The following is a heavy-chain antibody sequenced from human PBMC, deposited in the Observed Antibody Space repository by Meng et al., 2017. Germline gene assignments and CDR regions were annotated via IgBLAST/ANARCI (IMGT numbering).Heavy chain of an antibody. V-gene: IGHV7-4-1*02. D-gene: IGHD1-26*01. J-gene: IGHJ4*02. CDR2: INTNTENP. CDR1: GYTVPSYA. CDR3: AREGRVDFDY. Sequence: QVQVVQSGSELKKAGASVMVSCKASGYTVPSYAMNWVRQAPGQGLEWMGWINTNTENPTYAKGFTGRFVFSLDTSVSTAYLQISSLKAEDTAVYYCAREGRVDFDYWGQGTLVTVSS.